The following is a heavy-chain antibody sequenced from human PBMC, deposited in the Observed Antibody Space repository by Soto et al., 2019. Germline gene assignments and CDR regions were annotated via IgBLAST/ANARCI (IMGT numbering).Heavy chain of an antibody. CDR2: IYYSGST. J-gene: IGHJ4*02. CDR1: GGSISSGGYY. CDR3: TGGGIASVKADY. D-gene: IGHD6-13*01. Sequence: QVQLQESGPGLVKPSQTLSLTCTVSGGSISSGGYYWSWIRQHPGKGLEWIGYIYYSGSTYYNPSRKSRVTISVNTSKNQFSLKLSSGTAADTAVYYWTGGGIASVKADYWGQGTLVTVSS. V-gene: IGHV4-31*03.